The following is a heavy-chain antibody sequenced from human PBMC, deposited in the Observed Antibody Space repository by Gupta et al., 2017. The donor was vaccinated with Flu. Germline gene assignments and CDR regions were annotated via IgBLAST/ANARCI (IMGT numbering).Heavy chain of an antibody. V-gene: IGHV3-74*01. CDR1: GFSFNTYW. Sequence: EVQLVESGVGLVQPGGSLRLSCSGSGFSFNTYWMHWVRQAPGKGLVWVSDINGDEKSRNDSDSVKGRLTIYRDNAKKTLYLQMNSMRADETSVYYCSRGASKIVTLLPNCFDSWGPGTLVTVSS. CDR2: INGDEKSR. J-gene: IGHJ5*01. D-gene: IGHD3-22*01. CDR3: SRGASKIVTLLPNCFDS.